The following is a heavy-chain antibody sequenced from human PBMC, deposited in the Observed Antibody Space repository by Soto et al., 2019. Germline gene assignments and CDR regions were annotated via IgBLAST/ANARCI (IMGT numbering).Heavy chain of an antibody. J-gene: IGHJ4*02. V-gene: IGHV4-59*01. Sequence: LSLTCTVSGGSISSYYWSWIRQPPGKGLEWIGYIYYSGSTNYNPSLKSRVIISVDTSRNQFSLKLSSVTAADTAVYYCARVSSYSSGWYYFDYWGQGTLVTVSS. CDR1: GGSISSYY. D-gene: IGHD6-19*01. CDR2: IYYSGST. CDR3: ARVSSYSSGWYYFDY.